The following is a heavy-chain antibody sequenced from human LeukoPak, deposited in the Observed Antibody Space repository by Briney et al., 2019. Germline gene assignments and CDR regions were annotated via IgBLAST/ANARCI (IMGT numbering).Heavy chain of an antibody. CDR2: ISSSSSYI. D-gene: IGHD2-2*01. CDR3: ASSTYCSSTSCYQYESFDY. V-gene: IGHV3-21*01. Sequence: GGSLRLSCAASGFTFSSYSMTWVRQAPGKGLEWVSSISSSSSYIYYADSVKGRFTISRDNAKNSLYLQMNSLRAEDTAVYYCASSTYCSSTSCYQYESFDYWGQGTLVTVSS. J-gene: IGHJ4*02. CDR1: GFTFSSYS.